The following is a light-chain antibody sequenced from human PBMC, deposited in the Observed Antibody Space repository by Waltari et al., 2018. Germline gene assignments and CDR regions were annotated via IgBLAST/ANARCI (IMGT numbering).Light chain of an antibody. CDR3: MIWHSSAWV. J-gene: IGLJ3*02. Sequence: QAVLTQPSPLSASPGASARRTCTLRSGINVCTHRIYWYHQKPGSPPQYLLRYKSDSDKQQGSGVPSRFSGSKDASANAGNLVISGLQSEDEADYYCMIWHSSAWVFGGGTKLTVL. V-gene: IGLV5-45*02. CDR1: SGINVCTHR. CDR2: YKSDSDK.